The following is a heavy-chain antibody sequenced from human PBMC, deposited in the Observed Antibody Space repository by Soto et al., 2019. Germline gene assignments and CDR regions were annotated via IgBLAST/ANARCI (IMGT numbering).Heavy chain of an antibody. CDR3: ARASHQRGYSYRPDY. CDR2: INHSGST. Sequence: PSETLSLSCAVYGGSFSTYYWTWIRQPPGKGLEWIGEINHSGSTNCNPSLKSRVTISVDTSKNQFFLKLNSVTAADTAVYYCARASHQRGYSYRPDYWAQGTLVTVS. D-gene: IGHD5-18*01. J-gene: IGHJ4*02. CDR1: GGSFSTYY. V-gene: IGHV4-34*01.